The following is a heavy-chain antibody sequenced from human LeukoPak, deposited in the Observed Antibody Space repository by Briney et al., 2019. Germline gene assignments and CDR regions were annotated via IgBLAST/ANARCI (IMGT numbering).Heavy chain of an antibody. J-gene: IGHJ6*03. Sequence: SETLSLTCAVYGGSLNGHYWSWIRQSPGKGLEWIGEGSDIGGTKFNPSLKSRVSISADTSKNQFSLKLSSVTAANTAVYYCARITSGWPHYYMDVWGKGTTVTVSS. CDR2: GSDIGGT. V-gene: IGHV4-34*01. CDR1: GGSLNGHY. D-gene: IGHD6-19*01. CDR3: ARITSGWPHYYMDV.